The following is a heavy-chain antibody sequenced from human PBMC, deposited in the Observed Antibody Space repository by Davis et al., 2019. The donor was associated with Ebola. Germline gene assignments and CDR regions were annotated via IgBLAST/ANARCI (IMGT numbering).Heavy chain of an antibody. Sequence: HTGGSLRLSCAASGFIFSDYWMNWVRQPPGKGLVWVSRITNDGTRTSYADSVQGRFTISRDNAKNTLFLQLNSLRVEDTAIYYCARREAASIDYWGQGTLVTVSS. D-gene: IGHD6-25*01. CDR2: ITNDGTRT. J-gene: IGHJ4*02. CDR1: GFIFSDYW. V-gene: IGHV3-74*01. CDR3: ARREAASIDY.